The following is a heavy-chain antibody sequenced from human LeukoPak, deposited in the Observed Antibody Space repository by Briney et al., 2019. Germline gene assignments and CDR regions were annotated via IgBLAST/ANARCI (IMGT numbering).Heavy chain of an antibody. Sequence: GGSLRLSCAASGFTFSSNAMSWVRQAPGKGLEWISIISGSGVTTYSADSAKSRFTISRDNAKNTLYLQLNSLRAEDTAVYYCAKNVIRTFDYWGQGALVTVSS. CDR1: GFTFSSNA. D-gene: IGHD2-21*01. CDR3: AKNVIRTFDY. CDR2: ISGSGVTT. J-gene: IGHJ4*02. V-gene: IGHV3-23*01.